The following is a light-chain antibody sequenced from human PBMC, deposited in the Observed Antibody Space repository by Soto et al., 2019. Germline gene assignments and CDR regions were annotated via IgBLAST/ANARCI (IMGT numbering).Light chain of an antibody. CDR2: AAS. Sequence: DIQMTQSPLSLSASVGARVTITCRASQSISNYLNWYQQKPGKAPKVLIYAASSLQSGVPSRFSGSASGTEVTLNISSLQHEEFATDDCQQSYSMPRTFGQGTKREIK. CDR3: QQSYSMPRT. CDR1: QSISNY. V-gene: IGKV1-39*01. J-gene: IGKJ2*01.